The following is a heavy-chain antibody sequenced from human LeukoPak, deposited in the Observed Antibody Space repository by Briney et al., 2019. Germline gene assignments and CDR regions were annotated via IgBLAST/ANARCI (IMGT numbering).Heavy chain of an antibody. D-gene: IGHD1-26*01. CDR3: ARDYVGSLDTFDI. CDR1: GFTFSSYS. J-gene: IGHJ3*02. V-gene: IGHV3-21*01. CDR2: ISSSSSYI. Sequence: GGSLRLSCAASGFTFSSYSMNWVRQAPGKGLEWVSSISSSSSYIYYADSVKGRFTISRDNAKNSLYLQMNSLRAADTAVYYCARDYVGSLDTFDIWGQGTMVTVSS.